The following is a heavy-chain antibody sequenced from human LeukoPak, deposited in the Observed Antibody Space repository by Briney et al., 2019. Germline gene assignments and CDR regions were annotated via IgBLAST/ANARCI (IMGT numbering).Heavy chain of an antibody. CDR2: ISAYNGNT. D-gene: IGHD4/OR15-4a*01. J-gene: IGHJ6*02. V-gene: IGHV1-18*01. CDR1: GCAFTSYG. Sequence: ASVKVSCKASGCAFTSYGISWVRQAPGQGLEWMGWISAYNGNTNYAQKLQGRVTMTTDTSTSTAYMELRSLRSDDTAVYYCGVLRYYYGMDVWGQRTTVTVSS. CDR3: GVLRYYYGMDV.